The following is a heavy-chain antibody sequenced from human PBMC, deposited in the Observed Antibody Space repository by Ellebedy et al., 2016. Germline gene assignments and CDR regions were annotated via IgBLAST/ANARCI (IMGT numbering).Heavy chain of an antibody. V-gene: IGHV5-51*01. D-gene: IGHD2-15*01. J-gene: IGHJ4*02. CDR2: IYPGDSDT. CDR1: GYSFTSYW. CDR3: ARGRCSGGNCYYPNYCDS. Sequence: GESLKISCKGSGYSFTSYWIGWVRQMPGKGLEWMGIIYPGDSDTRYSPSFQGQVTISADKSISTAYLQWSSLKVSDTAMYYCARGRCSGGNCYYPNYCDSWGQGTLVTVSS.